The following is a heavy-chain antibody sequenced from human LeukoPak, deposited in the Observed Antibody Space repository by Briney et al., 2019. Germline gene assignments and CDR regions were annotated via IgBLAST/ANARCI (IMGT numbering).Heavy chain of an antibody. CDR3: AKDPRARARGVLTGFDY. J-gene: IGHJ4*02. D-gene: IGHD3-10*01. CDR1: GFTFSNAW. V-gene: IGHV3-15*01. CDR2: IKSKTHGGTT. Sequence: PGGSLRLSCEASGFTFSNAWMSWVRQAPGKGLEWVGRIKSKTHGGTTDYAAPVKGRFTISRDDSKNTLYLQMNSLRAEDTAVYYCAKDPRARARGVLTGFDYWGQGTLVTVSS.